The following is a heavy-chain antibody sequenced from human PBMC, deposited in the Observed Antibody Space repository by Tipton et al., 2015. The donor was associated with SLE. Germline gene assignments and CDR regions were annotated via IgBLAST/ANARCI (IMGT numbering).Heavy chain of an antibody. CDR3: ARAYAGDVDY. CDR1: GGSISSYY. D-gene: IGHD2-2*01. CDR2: INHSGST. V-gene: IGHV4-34*01. J-gene: IGHJ4*02. Sequence: LRLSCTVSGGSISSYYWSWIRQPPGKGLEWIGEINHSGSTNYNPSLKSRVTISVDTSKNQFSLKLSSVTAADTAVYYCARAYAGDVDYWGQGTLVTVSS.